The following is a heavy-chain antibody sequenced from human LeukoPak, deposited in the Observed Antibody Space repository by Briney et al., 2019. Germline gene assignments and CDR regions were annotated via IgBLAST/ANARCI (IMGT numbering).Heavy chain of an antibody. Sequence: KPGGSLRLSCAASGFTFSSYSMNWVRQAPGKGLEWVSSISSSSSYIYYADSVKGRFTISRDNAKNSLYLQMNSLRAEDTAVYYCAKGPRHSSGWYHWFDPWGQGTLVTVSS. J-gene: IGHJ5*02. CDR2: ISSSSSYI. V-gene: IGHV3-21*04. CDR1: GFTFSSYS. CDR3: AKGPRHSSGWYHWFDP. D-gene: IGHD6-19*01.